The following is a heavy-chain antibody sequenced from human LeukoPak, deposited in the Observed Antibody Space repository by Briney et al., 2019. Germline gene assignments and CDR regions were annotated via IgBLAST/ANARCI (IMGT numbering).Heavy chain of an antibody. Sequence: PGGSLRLSCAASGFTFSGYRMSWVRQAPGKGLEWVANIKEDGSEKYYVDSVKGRFTISGDNAKKSLYLQMNSLRAEDTAVYYCARSRYCNGGTCYFAYWGQGTLVTVSS. CDR1: GFTFSGYR. CDR2: IKEDGSEK. J-gene: IGHJ4*02. D-gene: IGHD2-15*01. CDR3: ARSRYCNGGTCYFAY. V-gene: IGHV3-7*01.